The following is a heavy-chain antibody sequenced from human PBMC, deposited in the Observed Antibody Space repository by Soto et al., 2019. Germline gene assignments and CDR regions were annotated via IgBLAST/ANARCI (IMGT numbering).Heavy chain of an antibody. D-gene: IGHD2-21*02. CDR2: IYWDDDK. V-gene: IGHV2-5*02. CDR1: GFSLSTSGVA. CDR3: AHRLTATAFDI. J-gene: IGHJ3*02. Sequence: QITLKESGPTLVKPTQTLTLTCTFSGFSLSTSGVAVGWIRQPPGKALEWLALIYWDDDKRYSPSMKGRVTITRDTFKNQVVLIITHMGPEDTATYYCAHRLTATAFDIWGQGTMVTVSS.